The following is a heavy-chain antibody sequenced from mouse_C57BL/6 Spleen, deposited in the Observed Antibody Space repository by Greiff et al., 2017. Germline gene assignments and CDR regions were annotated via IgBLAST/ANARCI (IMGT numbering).Heavy chain of an antibody. CDR2: ISSGGSYT. Sequence: EVQLVESGGDLVKPGGSLKLSCAASGFTFSSYGMSWVRQTPDKRLEWVATISSGGSYTYYPDSVKGRFTIPGDNAKNTLYLHMSSLKYEDTAMYYCARQVGDYDGFYVWGTGTTVTVSS. D-gene: IGHD2-4*01. V-gene: IGHV5-6*01. J-gene: IGHJ1*03. CDR3: ARQVGDYDGFYV. CDR1: GFTFSSYG.